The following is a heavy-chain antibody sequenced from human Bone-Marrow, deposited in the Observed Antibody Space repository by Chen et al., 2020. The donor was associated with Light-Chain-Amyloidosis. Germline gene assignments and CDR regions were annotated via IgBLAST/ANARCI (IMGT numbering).Heavy chain of an antibody. CDR2: VSSTGTT. V-gene: IGHV4-39*01. J-gene: IGHJ5*02. D-gene: IGHD3-16*02. CDR3: ARHPRYLDWFDP. CDR1: GDSINSSPYF. Sequence: QLQLQESGPGLVKPSETLSLTCTVSGDSINSSPYFWGWIRQSPGNGLEWIGTVSSTGTTYYNPSLKSRLTISVDTSKNQFSLKLSSVTAADTAVYYCARHPRYLDWFDPWGQGTLVIVSS.